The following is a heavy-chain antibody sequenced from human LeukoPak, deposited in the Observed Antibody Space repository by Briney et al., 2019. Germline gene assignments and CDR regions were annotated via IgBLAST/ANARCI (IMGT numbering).Heavy chain of an antibody. CDR2: ISSSSSYI. D-gene: IGHD6-13*01. V-gene: IGHV3-21*01. Sequence: PGGSLRLSCAASGFTFSSYSMNWVRQAPGKGLEWVSSISSSSSYIYYADSVKGRFTISRDNAKNSLYLQMNSLRAEDTAVYYCACPREQQLVPYYFDYWGQGTLVTVSS. CDR1: GFTFSSYS. CDR3: ACPREQQLVPYYFDY. J-gene: IGHJ4*02.